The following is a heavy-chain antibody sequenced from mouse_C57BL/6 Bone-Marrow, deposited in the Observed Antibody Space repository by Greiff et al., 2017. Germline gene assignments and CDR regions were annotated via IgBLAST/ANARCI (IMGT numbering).Heavy chain of an antibody. CDR1: GYTFTDYT. CDR2: IYPRDGST. Sequence: QVQLQQSDAELVKPGASVKISCKASGYTFTDYTIHWMKQRPEQGLEWIGYIYPRDGSTKYNEKFKGKATLTADKSSSTAYMQLNSLTSEDSAVYVCARGRINTVVENFDYWGQGTILTVSS. V-gene: IGHV1-78*01. D-gene: IGHD1-1*01. J-gene: IGHJ2*01. CDR3: ARGRINTVVENFDY.